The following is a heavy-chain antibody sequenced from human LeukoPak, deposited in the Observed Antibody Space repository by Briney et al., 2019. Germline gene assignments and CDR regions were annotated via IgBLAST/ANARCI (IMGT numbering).Heavy chain of an antibody. J-gene: IGHJ4*02. Sequence: ASVKVSCKASGYTFTGYYMHWVRQAPGQGLEWMGWINPNSGGTNYAQKFQGRVTMTRDTSISTAYMELSRLRADDTAVYYCARDKSGNSGWYSYFDYWGQGTLVTVSS. CDR3: ARDKSGNSGWYSYFDY. V-gene: IGHV1-2*02. CDR1: GYTFTGYY. D-gene: IGHD6-19*01. CDR2: INPNSGGT.